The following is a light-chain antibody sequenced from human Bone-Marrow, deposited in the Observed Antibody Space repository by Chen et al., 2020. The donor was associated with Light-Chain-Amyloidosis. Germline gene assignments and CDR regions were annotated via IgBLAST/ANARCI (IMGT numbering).Light chain of an antibody. V-gene: IGKV1-33*01. CDR1: QDISNS. Sequence: DIQMTQSPSSLSASVGDRVTITCQASQDISNSLNWYQHKPGKAPRLLIYDASNLETGVPSRFSGSGSGTHCTLTISNLQPEDFATYYCQHYDNFPLCTFGQGTKVEMK. J-gene: IGKJ2*02. CDR3: QHYDNFPLCT. CDR2: DAS.